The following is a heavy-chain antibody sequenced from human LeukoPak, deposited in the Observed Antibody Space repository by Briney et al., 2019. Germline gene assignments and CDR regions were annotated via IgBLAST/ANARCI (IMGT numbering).Heavy chain of an antibody. J-gene: IGHJ6*03. CDR1: GGSISSYY. Sequence: SETLSLTCTVSGGSISSYYWSWTRQPPGKGLEWIGYIYTSGSTNYNPSLKSRVTISVDTPKNQFSLKLSSVTAADTAVYYWARRGGYSGYDYERGGYYYYYMDVWGKGTTVTVSS. CDR2: IYTSGST. CDR3: ARRGGYSGYDYERGGYYYYYMDV. V-gene: IGHV4-4*09. D-gene: IGHD5-12*01.